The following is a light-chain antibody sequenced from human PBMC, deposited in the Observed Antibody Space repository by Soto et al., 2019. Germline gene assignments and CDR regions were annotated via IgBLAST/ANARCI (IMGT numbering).Light chain of an antibody. V-gene: IGLV2-14*01. CDR2: EVS. CDR3: SSYTGSSIYV. CDR1: SSDVGGYKY. Sequence: QSALTQPASVSGSPGQSITISCTRTSSDVGGYKYVSWYQQHPGKAPKLLIYEVSNRPSGVSNRFSGSKSGNTASLTISGLQAEDEADYYCSSYTGSSIYVFGTGTKLTVL. J-gene: IGLJ1*01.